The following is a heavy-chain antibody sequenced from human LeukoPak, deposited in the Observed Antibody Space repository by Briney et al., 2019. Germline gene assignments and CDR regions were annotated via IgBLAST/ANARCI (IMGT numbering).Heavy chain of an antibody. Sequence: PSETLSLTCTVSGGSISSGSYYWSWIRQPAGKGLEWIGRIYTGGSTNYNPSLKGRVTISVDTSKNKSSLKLSSVTAADTAVYYCARVRLIVVVPAAIKYNDAFDIWGQGTMVTVSS. J-gene: IGHJ3*02. CDR3: ARVRLIVVVPAAIKYNDAFDI. V-gene: IGHV4-61*02. D-gene: IGHD2-2*02. CDR1: GGSISSGSYY. CDR2: IYTGGST.